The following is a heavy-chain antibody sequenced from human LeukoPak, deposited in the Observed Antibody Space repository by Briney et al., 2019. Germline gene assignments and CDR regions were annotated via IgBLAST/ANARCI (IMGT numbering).Heavy chain of an antibody. V-gene: IGHV3-21*01. CDR2: ITSSGRNI. Sequence: PGGSLRLSCAASGFTFSSYGMNWVRQAPGKGLEWVSSITSSGRNIYYADSLKGRFTISRDNAKNSLYLQMNSLRAEDTAVYYCARGGSSSPYYLDCWGQGTLVTLSS. CDR1: GFTFSSYG. J-gene: IGHJ4*02. CDR3: ARGGSSSPYYLDC. D-gene: IGHD6-6*01.